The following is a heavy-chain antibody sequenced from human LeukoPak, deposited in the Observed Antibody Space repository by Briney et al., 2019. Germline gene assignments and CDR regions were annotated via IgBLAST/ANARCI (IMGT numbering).Heavy chain of an antibody. CDR1: GYTLTELS. V-gene: IGHV1-24*01. J-gene: IGHJ4*02. D-gene: IGHD3-22*01. CDR3: ATGVGYYYDSSFDY. Sequence: ASVKVSCKVSGYTLTELSMHWVRQAPGKGLEWMGGFDPEDGETIYAQKFQGRVTMTEDTSTDTAYMELSSLRSEDTAVYYCATGVGYYYDSSFDYWGQGTLVTVSS. CDR2: FDPEDGET.